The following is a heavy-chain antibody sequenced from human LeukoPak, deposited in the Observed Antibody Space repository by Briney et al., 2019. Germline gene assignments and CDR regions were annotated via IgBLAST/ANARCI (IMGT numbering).Heavy chain of an antibody. CDR2: ISSGSYI. CDR1: GFTFSSYS. D-gene: IGHD1-1*01. V-gene: IGHV3-21*01. CDR3: ASQGGNWNEVWFDS. Sequence: GGSLRLSCAASGFTFSSYSMNWVRQAPGKGLEWVSSISSGSYIFYADSVKGRVTISRDNAKNSLYLQMNSLRAEDTAVYYCASQGGNWNEVWFDSWGQGTLVTVSS. J-gene: IGHJ5*01.